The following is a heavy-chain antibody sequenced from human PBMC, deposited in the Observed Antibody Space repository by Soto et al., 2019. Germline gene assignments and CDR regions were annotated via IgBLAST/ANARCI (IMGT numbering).Heavy chain of an antibody. CDR1: GGSMNSYY. CDR3: ARGQRFSDWFDP. J-gene: IGHJ5*02. D-gene: IGHD3-3*01. CDR2: VYSSGGT. V-gene: IGHV4-4*07. Sequence: PSETLSLTCTVSGGSMNSYYWTWIRQPAGKGLEWVGRVYSSGGTHYNPSLKSRITISLDTSNNQFSLRLLSVTDADTAVYYCARGQRFSDWFDPWGQGTLVTSPQ.